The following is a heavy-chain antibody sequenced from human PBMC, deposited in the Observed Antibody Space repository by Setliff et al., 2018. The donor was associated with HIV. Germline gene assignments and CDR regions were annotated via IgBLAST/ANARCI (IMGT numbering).Heavy chain of an antibody. D-gene: IGHD3-16*01. CDR3: ARGSKGGFFDY. Sequence: SETLSLTCAVYGGSFSGYYWSWIRQPPGKGLEWIGEINHSGSTNYNPSLKSRVTISVDMSKNQFSLKLSSVAAADTAVYYCARGSKGGFFDYWGQGTLVTVSS. CDR2: INHSGST. J-gene: IGHJ4*02. V-gene: IGHV4-34*01. CDR1: GGSFSGYY.